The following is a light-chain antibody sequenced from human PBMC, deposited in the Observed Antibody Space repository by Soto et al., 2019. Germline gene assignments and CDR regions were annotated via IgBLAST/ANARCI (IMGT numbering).Light chain of an antibody. V-gene: IGKV3-20*01. CDR1: QSVSSY. Sequence: EIVLTQSPGTLSLSPGERATLSCRASQSVSSYLAWYQQKPGQAPRLLIYGASSRATGIPDRFSGSGSGTDFSLTISRLEPEDFAVYYCQQYVSSSRTF. J-gene: IGKJ1*01. CDR3: QQYVSSSRT. CDR2: GAS.